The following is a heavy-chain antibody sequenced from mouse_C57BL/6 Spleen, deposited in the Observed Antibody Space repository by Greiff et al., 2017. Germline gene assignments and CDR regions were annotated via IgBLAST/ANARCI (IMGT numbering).Heavy chain of an antibody. CDR2: INYDGSST. V-gene: IGHV5-16*01. Sequence: EVKLMESEGGLVQPGSSMKLSCTASGFTFSDYYMAWVRQVPEKGLEWVANINYDGSSTYYLDSLKSRFIISRDNAKNILYLQMSSLKSEDTATYYCARVTGYAMDYWGQGTSVTVSS. J-gene: IGHJ4*01. D-gene: IGHD4-1*01. CDR1: GFTFSDYY. CDR3: ARVTGYAMDY.